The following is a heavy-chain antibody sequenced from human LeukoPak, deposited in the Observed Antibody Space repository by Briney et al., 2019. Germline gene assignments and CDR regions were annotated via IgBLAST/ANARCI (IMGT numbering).Heavy chain of an antibody. CDR2: IKKKTDGEKT. V-gene: IGHV3-15*01. D-gene: IGHD3-16*02. CDR1: GFTFSNDW. Sequence: PGGSLRLSCAASGFTFSNDWMSWVRQAPGKGLEWVVHIKKKTDGEKTDYAAQVKVRFPISRADSKNTLYLQMNSMKTEDTDVYYCTTEETGYIWGSYRLRTDYWGQGTLVTVSS. J-gene: IGHJ4*02. CDR3: TTEETGYIWGSYRLRTDY.